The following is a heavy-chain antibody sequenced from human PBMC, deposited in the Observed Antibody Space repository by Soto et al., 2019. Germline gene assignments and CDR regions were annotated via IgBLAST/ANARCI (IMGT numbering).Heavy chain of an antibody. CDR3: AITAMINRDSSTSFDY. V-gene: IGHV3-15*01. CDR1: GLTFSNVW. CDR2: IKSKSDGETA. J-gene: IGHJ4*02. D-gene: IGHD5-18*01. Sequence: SXRLSCAAAGLTFSNVWMTWGRQAPGKVLEWVGRIKSKSDGETADVAAPVKARFTISRDDSKNTVFLEMKSLKSEDTALYYCAITAMINRDSSTSFDYWGRGTQVTVSS.